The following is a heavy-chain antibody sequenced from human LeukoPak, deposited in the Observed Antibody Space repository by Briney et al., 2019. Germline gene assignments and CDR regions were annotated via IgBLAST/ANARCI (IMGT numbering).Heavy chain of an antibody. CDR3: AKDRTVGASYWYFDL. V-gene: IGHV3-23*01. CDR2: ISGTDGST. CDR1: GFTFSNYA. D-gene: IGHD1-26*01. Sequence: PGGSLRLSCAASGFTFSNYAMSWVRQAPGKGLEWVSSISGTDGSTYYADSVKGRFTISRDSSRNTLFLHMNTLRAEDTAIYYCAKDRTVGASYWYFDLWGRGTLVTVSS. J-gene: IGHJ2*01.